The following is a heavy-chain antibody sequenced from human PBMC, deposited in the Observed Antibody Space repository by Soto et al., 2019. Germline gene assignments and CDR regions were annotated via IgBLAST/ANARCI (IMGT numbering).Heavy chain of an antibody. Sequence: GGSLRLSSAASEFTFSSYWMHWVRQAPGKGLVWVSRINSDGSSTSYADSVKGRFTISRDNAKNTLYLQMNSLRAEDTAVYYCASSLGYPYYYYGMDVWGQGTTVTVSS. CDR1: EFTFSSYW. J-gene: IGHJ6*02. D-gene: IGHD5-12*01. CDR2: INSDGSST. V-gene: IGHV3-74*01. CDR3: ASSLGYPYYYYGMDV.